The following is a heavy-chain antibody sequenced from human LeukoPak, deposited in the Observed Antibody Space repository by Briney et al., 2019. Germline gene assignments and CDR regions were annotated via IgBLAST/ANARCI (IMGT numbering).Heavy chain of an antibody. CDR2: ISGSGGST. J-gene: IGHJ4*02. CDR3: AKAIGGYSYGY. D-gene: IGHD5-18*01. CDR1: GFTFSSYA. Sequence: PGGSLRLSCAASGFTFSSYAMSWVRQAPGKGLEWVSAISGSGGSTYYADSVKGRFTISRDNSKNTLYLRMNSLRAEDTALYYCAKAIGGYSYGYWGQGTLLTVSS. V-gene: IGHV3-23*01.